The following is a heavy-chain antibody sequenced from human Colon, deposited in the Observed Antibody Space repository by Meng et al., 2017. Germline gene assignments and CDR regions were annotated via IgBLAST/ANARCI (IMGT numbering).Heavy chain of an antibody. Sequence: SLKISCAASGFTFRLYAMHWVRQAPGKGLEWVSRISWNSGNIDYAASVKGRFTISRDNAKNSVYLEMSNLRPEDTALYYCAKVDSTCTGGNCYYLDSWGQGTLVTVSS. CDR3: AKVDSTCTGGNCYYLDS. J-gene: IGHJ4*02. CDR2: ISWNSGNI. V-gene: IGHV3-9*01. D-gene: IGHD2-15*01. CDR1: GFTFRLYA.